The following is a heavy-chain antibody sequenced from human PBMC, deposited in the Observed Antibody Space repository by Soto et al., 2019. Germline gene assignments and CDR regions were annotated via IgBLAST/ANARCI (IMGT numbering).Heavy chain of an antibody. CDR1: GFTFSSYA. V-gene: IGHV3-30-3*01. J-gene: IGHJ6*02. Sequence: QVQLVESGGGVVQPGRSLRLSCAASGFTFSSYAMHWVRQAPGKGLEWVAVISYDGSNKYYADSVKGRFTISRDNSKNTLYLQMNSLRAEDTAVYYCAGEWERADILTRHYYYYGIDVWGQGTTVTVSS. CDR3: AGEWERADILTRHYYYYGIDV. CDR2: ISYDGSNK. D-gene: IGHD3-9*01.